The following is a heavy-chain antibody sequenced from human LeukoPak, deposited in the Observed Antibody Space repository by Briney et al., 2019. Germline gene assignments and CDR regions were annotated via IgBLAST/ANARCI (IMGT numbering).Heavy chain of an antibody. V-gene: IGHV4-38-2*01. CDR1: GYSISSGYY. CDR3: ARIAAAGRSYYYYMDV. CDR2: IYHSGST. Sequence: PSETLSLTCAVSGYSISSGYYWCWISQPPGKGLEWCGSIYHSGSTYYNPSLESRVTISVNTSKNQFSLKLSSVTAADTAVYYCARIAAAGRSYYYYMDVWGKGTTVTVSS. D-gene: IGHD6-13*01. J-gene: IGHJ6*03.